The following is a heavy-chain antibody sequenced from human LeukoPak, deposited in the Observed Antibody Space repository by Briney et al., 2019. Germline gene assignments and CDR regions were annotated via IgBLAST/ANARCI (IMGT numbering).Heavy chain of an antibody. CDR3: ASSAIRGLLVPLGY. CDR1: GFTFSSYA. J-gene: IGHJ4*02. CDR2: ISSSSSYI. D-gene: IGHD3-10*01. V-gene: IGHV3-21*01. Sequence: PGGSLRLSCAASGFTFSSYAMSWVRQAPGKGLEWVSSISSSSSYIYYADSVKGRFTISRDNSKNTLYLQMNSLRAEDTAVYHCASSAIRGLLVPLGYWGQGTLVTVSS.